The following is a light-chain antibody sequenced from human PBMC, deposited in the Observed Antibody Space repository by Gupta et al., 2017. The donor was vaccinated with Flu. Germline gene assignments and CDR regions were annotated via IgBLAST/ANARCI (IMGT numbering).Light chain of an antibody. Sequence: IYKDTERPSGIPERFSASNTGTTVTLTIRGVQAEDEADYYCQSADSTSSSFVFGSGTKVTVL. V-gene: IGLV3-25*03. CDR2: KDT. CDR3: QSADSTSSSFV. J-gene: IGLJ1*01.